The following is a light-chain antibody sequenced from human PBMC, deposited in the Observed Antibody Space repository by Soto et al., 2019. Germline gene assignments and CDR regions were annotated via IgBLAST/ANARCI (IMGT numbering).Light chain of an antibody. J-gene: IGKJ2*01. V-gene: IGKV3-15*01. CDR1: QSVSSY. CDR2: GVF. Sequence: EIVMTQSPATLSVSPGERATLSCRASQSVSSYLAWYQQKPGQAPRVLIYGVFTRATGIPARFSGSGSGTQFTLTISSLQSEDFAVYYCQQYNQRPYTFGQGTRLEIK. CDR3: QQYNQRPYT.